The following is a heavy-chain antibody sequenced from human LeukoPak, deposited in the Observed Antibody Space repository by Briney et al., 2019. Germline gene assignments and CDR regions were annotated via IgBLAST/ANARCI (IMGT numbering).Heavy chain of an antibody. V-gene: IGHV3-7*01. CDR3: AKDRRAYYYGSGSMYYYYMDV. D-gene: IGHD3-10*01. J-gene: IGHJ6*03. Sequence: GGSLRLSCAASGFTVSSNYMSWVRQAPGKGLEWVANIKQDGSEKYYVDSVKGRFTISRDNAKNSLYLQMNSLRAEDTAVYYCAKDRRAYYYGSGSMYYYYMDVWGKGTTVTISS. CDR1: GFTVSSNY. CDR2: IKQDGSEK.